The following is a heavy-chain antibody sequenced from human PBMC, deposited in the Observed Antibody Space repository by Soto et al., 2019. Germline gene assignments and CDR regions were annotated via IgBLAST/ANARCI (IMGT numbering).Heavy chain of an antibody. J-gene: IGHJ6*02. V-gene: IGHV1-18*01. Sequence: GASVKVSCKASGYTFTSYGISWVRQAPGQGLEWIGWISAYNGNTNYAQKLQGRVTMTTDTSTSTAYMELRSLRSDDTAVYYCARDIIFGVVPGYYYYYGMDVWGQGTTVTVSS. CDR3: ARDIIFGVVPGYYYYYGMDV. CDR1: GYTFTSYG. CDR2: ISAYNGNT. D-gene: IGHD3-3*02.